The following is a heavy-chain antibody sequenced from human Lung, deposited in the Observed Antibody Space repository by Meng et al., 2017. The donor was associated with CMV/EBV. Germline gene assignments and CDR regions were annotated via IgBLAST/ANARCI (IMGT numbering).Heavy chain of an antibody. CDR2: ISSGGTSR. D-gene: IGHD6-13*01. J-gene: IGHJ5*02. V-gene: IGHV3-48*03. Sequence: GGSLRLXCATSGFTFSSYEMNWVRQAPGKGLEWISYISSGGTSRYYADSVKGRFSISIDNAKNSLYLQMNSLRVEDTALYYCTRGSASWSEYNWFDPSGQGXLVTVSS. CDR1: GFTFSSYE. CDR3: TRGSASWSEYNWFDP.